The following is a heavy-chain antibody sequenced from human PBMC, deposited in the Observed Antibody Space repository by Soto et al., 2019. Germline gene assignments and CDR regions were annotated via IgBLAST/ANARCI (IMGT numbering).Heavy chain of an antibody. J-gene: IGHJ6*03. CDR3: ARVHQYYDFWSGYYPKETYYYYMDV. CDR1: GYTFTSYD. D-gene: IGHD3-3*01. CDR2: MNPNSGNT. Sequence: GASVKVSCKASGYTFTSYDINWVRQATGQGLEWMGWMNPNSGNTGYAQKFQGRVTMTRNTSISTAYMELSCLRSEDTAVYYCARVHQYYDFWSGYYPKETYYYYMDVWGKGTTVTVSS. V-gene: IGHV1-8*01.